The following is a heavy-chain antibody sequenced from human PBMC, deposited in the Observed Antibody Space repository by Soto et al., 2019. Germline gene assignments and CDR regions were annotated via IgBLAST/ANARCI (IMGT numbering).Heavy chain of an antibody. J-gene: IGHJ5*02. CDR3: ARIRIATNNYKWFDT. Sequence: TLSLSCNVSGAALNSEHYYWSWIRQVPGKVLEWIGHIYVTGAVDYNPSLRDRITISQDTSERQFSLNLRLVTAADTAVYYCARIRIATNNYKWFDTWGQGTLVTVSS. V-gene: IGHV4-31*03. CDR1: GAALNSEHYY. D-gene: IGHD2-21*01. CDR2: IYVTGAV.